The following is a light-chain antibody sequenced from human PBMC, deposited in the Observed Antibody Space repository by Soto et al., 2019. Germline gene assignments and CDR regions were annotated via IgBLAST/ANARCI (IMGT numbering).Light chain of an antibody. CDR3: QQGYSTPVT. Sequence: DIHMTQSPSSLSPSVGDRVTLTCRASQSISRHLNWYQQKAGRAPRLIIYGASNLQTGAPSRFSARGSGTEFTLTISSLLPEDFATSFCQQGYSTPVTFGQGTR. CDR2: GAS. J-gene: IGKJ5*01. V-gene: IGKV1-39*01. CDR1: QSISRH.